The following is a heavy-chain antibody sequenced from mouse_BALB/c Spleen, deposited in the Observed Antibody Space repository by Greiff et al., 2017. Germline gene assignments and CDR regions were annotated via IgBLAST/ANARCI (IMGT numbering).Heavy chain of an antibody. CDR1: GYTFTSYW. J-gene: IGHJ2*01. V-gene: IGHV1-87*01. CDR3: ARRYTTATPYFDY. CDR2: IYPGDGDT. Sequence: QVQLKESGAELARPGASVKLSCKASGYTFTSYWMQWVKQRPGQGLEWIGAIYPGDGDTRYTQKFKGKATLTADKSSSTAYMQLSSLASEDSAVYYCARRYTTATPYFDYWGQGTTLTVSS. D-gene: IGHD1-2*01.